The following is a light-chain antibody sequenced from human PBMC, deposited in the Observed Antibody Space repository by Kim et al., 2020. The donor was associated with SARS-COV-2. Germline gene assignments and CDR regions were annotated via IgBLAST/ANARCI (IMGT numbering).Light chain of an antibody. CDR1: SSDVGSYNL. CDR3: CSFTGSRTWV. J-gene: IGLJ3*02. CDR2: EVT. Sequence: GQSITSSCTGTSSDVGSYNLVSWNQHHPSKAPKLIIYEVTKRPSGVSKRFSGSKSGNTASLTISGLQAEDEGDYYCCSFTGSRTWVFGGGTQLTVL. V-gene: IGLV2-23*02.